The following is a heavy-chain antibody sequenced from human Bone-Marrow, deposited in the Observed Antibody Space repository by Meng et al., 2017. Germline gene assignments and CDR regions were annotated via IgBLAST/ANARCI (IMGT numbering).Heavy chain of an antibody. D-gene: IGHD2-21*01. CDR3: AREGRSHQVGVSVY. J-gene: IGHJ4*02. CDR1: GGSISSGDYY. Sequence: QGQLQESGPGRGKPSQSRSRTGTVSGGSISSGDYYWSWIRQPPGKGLEWIGYIYNSGSTYYNPSLKSRVTISVDTSKNQFSLKLRFVTAADTAVYYCAREGRSHQVGVSVYWGQGNLVTVSS. CDR2: IYNSGST. V-gene: IGHV4-30-4*01.